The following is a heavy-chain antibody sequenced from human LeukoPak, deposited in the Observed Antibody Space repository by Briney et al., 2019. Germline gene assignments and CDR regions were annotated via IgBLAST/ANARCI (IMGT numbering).Heavy chain of an antibody. V-gene: IGHV3-30-3*01. CDR2: ISYDGSNK. Sequence: PGGSLRLSCAASGFTFSSYAMHWVRQAPGKGLEWVAVISYDGSNKYYADSVKGRFTISRDNSKNTLYLQMDSLRAEDTAVYYCARVDHTEAFETWGQGTVVTVS. CDR1: GFTFSSYA. CDR3: ARVDHTEAFET. D-gene: IGHD1-14*01. J-gene: IGHJ3*02.